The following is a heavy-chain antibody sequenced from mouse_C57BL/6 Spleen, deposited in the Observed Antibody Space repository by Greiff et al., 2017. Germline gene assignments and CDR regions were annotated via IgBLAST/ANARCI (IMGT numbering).Heavy chain of an antibody. Sequence: EVHLVESGPVLARPGASVKMSCKTSGYTFTSYWMHWVKQRPGQGLEWIGAIYPGNSDTSYNQKFKGQAKLTAVTSASTAYMELSSLTNEDAAVYYCTREGGSSGRDNCFDYWGQGTTLTVSS. CDR1: GYTFTSYW. V-gene: IGHV1-5*01. J-gene: IGHJ2*01. CDR2: IYPGNSDT. CDR3: TREGGSSGRDNCFDY. D-gene: IGHD1-1*01.